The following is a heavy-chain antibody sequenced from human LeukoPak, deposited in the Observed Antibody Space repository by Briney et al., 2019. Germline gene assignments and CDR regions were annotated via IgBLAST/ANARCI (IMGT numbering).Heavy chain of an antibody. D-gene: IGHD6-19*01. Sequence: GGSLRLSCAASGITFSRYWMTWVRQAPGKGPEWVATIKQDGSKKYYVDSVKGRFTISRDNTKNSLYLQVNTLRAEDTAVYYCARGGQSSSWFWIDWGQGTQVTVSS. CDR1: GITFSRYW. V-gene: IGHV3-7*01. J-gene: IGHJ4*02. CDR3: ARGGQSSSWFWID. CDR2: IKQDGSKK.